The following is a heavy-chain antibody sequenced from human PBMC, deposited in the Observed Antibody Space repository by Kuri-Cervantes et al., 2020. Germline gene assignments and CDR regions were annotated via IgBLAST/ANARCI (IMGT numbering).Heavy chain of an antibody. J-gene: IGHJ5*02. V-gene: IGHV3-21*01. CDR3: ARDNYYDSSGPPYNWFDP. CDR2: ISGIFYI. D-gene: IGHD3-22*01. Sequence: GGSLRLSCAASGFTFSTYNMNWVRQAPGKGLEWVSCISGIFYIYNADSLKGRFTISRDNAKNSLYLQMNSLRAEDTAVYYCARDNYYDSSGPPYNWFDPWGQGTLVTVSS. CDR1: GFTFSTYN.